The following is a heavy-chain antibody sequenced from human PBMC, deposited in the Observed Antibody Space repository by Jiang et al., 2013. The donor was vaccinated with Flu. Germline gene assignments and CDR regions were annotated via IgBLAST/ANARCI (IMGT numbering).Heavy chain of an antibody. CDR3: AKARDWENYYFYSMDV. V-gene: IGHV3-53*01. CDR1: GFTVSSDY. J-gene: IGHJ6*02. D-gene: IGHD2-21*02. Sequence: QLLESGGGLVQPGGSLRLSCAASGFTVSSDYMSWVRQAPGKGLEWVSIIYSGGSTYYADSVKGRFTISRDNARNALFLQMNSLRAEDTAVYYCAKARDWENYYFYSMDVWGQGTTVTVSS. CDR2: IYSGGST.